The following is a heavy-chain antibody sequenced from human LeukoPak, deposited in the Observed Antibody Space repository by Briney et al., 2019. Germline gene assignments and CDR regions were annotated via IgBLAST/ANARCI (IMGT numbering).Heavy chain of an antibody. D-gene: IGHD2-2*01. CDR2: ISYDGSSK. J-gene: IGHJ4*02. CDR1: GFTFSSYA. CDR3: AKGPCSSTSCYPDY. V-gene: IGHV3-30*04. Sequence: GGSLRLSCAASGFTFSSYAMHWVRQAPGKGLEWVALISYDGSSKYYADSVKGRFTISRDNSKNTLYLQMNSLRAEDTAVYYCAKGPCSSTSCYPDYWGQGTLVTVSS.